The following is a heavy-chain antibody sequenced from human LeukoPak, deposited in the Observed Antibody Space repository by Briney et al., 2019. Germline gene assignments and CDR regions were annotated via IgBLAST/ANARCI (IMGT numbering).Heavy chain of an antibody. CDR3: AKRVQLTY. V-gene: IGHV3-23*01. J-gene: IGHJ4*02. CDR2: ISASGGHT. CDR1: GFTFSSYD. Sequence: GRSLRLSCTASGFTFSSYDMNWVRQAPGQGLEWVSTISASGGHTYYADSVRGRFTISRDNSKNTLYLQMNDLRAEDTAIYYCAKRVQLTYWGQGTLVTVSS. D-gene: IGHD5-18*01.